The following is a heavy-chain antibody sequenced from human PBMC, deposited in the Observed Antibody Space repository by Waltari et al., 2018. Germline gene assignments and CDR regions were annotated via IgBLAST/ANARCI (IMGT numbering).Heavy chain of an antibody. CDR2: ISGSGGST. D-gene: IGHD6-13*01. J-gene: IGHJ4*02. CDR1: GFTFSSHA. Sequence: EVQLLESGGGLVQPGGSLRLSCAASGFTFSSHAISWVRQAPGTGLEWVSAISGSGGSTYYADSVKGRFTISRDNSKNTLYLQMNSLRAEDTAVYYCAKTLPGIAAAKFGIALDYWGQGTLVTVSS. CDR3: AKTLPGIAAAKFGIALDY. V-gene: IGHV3-23*01.